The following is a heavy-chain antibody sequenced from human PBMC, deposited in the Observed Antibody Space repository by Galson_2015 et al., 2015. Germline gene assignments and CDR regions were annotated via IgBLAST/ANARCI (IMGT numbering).Heavy chain of an antibody. CDR1: GFTFSSYW. D-gene: IGHD2-2*01. J-gene: IGHJ4*02. CDR2: IKGDGSDI. V-gene: IGHV3-74*01. Sequence: SLRLSCAASGFTFSSYWMHWVRQAPGKGLVWASRIKGDGSDIRYADSVKGRFTMSRDNTKKTLHLHMSNLGAEDTAVYFCVRDGDKYDFDFWGQGTLVTVSS. CDR3: VRDGDKYDFDF.